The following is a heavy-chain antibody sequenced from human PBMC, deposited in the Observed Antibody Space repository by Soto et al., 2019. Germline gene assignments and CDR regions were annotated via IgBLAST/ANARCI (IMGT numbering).Heavy chain of an antibody. V-gene: IGHV1-2*02. J-gene: IGHJ4*02. CDR3: ARGYSLGYSYGYVCY. CDR1: GYTFTGYY. Sequence: ASVKVSCKASGYTFTGYYMHWVRQAPGQGLEWMGWINPNSGGTNYAQKFQGRVTMTRDTSISTAYMELSRLRSDDTAVYYCARGYSLGYSYGYVCYWGQGTLVTVSS. D-gene: IGHD5-18*01. CDR2: INPNSGGT.